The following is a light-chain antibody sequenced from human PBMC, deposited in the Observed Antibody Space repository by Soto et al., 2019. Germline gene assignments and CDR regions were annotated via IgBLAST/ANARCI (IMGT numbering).Light chain of an antibody. V-gene: IGKV1-8*01. CDR1: QGISSY. J-gene: IGKJ1*01. CDR3: QHYNSHSEA. Sequence: AIRMTQSPSSLSASTGDRVTITCRASQGISSYLAWYQQKPGKAPKLLIYAASTLQSGVPSRFSGSGSGTEFTLTISSLQPDDFATYYCQHYNSHSEAFGQGTKVDI. CDR2: AAS.